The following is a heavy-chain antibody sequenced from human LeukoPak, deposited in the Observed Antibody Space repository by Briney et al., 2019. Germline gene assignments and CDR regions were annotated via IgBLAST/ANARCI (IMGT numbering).Heavy chain of an antibody. J-gene: IGHJ4*02. CDR1: GYTFTGYY. CDR3: ARGIGPDGDSSWYRGFWYY. D-gene: IGHD6-13*01. Sequence: ASVKVSCKASGYTFTGYYMHWVRQAPGQGLEWMGIINPSGGSTSYAQKFQGRVTMTRDTSTSTVYMELSSLRSEDTAVYYCARGIGPDGDSSWYRGFWYYWGQGTLVTVSS. V-gene: IGHV1-46*01. CDR2: INPSGGST.